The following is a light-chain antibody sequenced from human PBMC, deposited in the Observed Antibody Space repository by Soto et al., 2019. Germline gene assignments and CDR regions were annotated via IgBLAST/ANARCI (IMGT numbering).Light chain of an antibody. CDR1: SSNIGSNT. J-gene: IGLJ2*01. V-gene: IGLV1-44*01. CDR2: STN. CDR3: AAWDDRLNGVV. Sequence: QSVLTQPPSASGTPGQRVTISCSGSSSNIGSNTVNWYQQLPGTAPKLLIYSTNQRPSGVPDRFSGSKSGTSASLAISGLQSEDEADYYCAAWDDRLNGVVFGGGTQLTV.